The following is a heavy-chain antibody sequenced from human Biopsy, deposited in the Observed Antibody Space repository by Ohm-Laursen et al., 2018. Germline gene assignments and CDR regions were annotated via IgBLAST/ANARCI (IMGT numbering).Heavy chain of an antibody. CDR2: IIAVSGLV. V-gene: IGHV1-69*17. D-gene: IGHD3-3*01. CDR1: GYTFSTYG. CDR3: ATPFQYYDSWGGYPPFDH. Sequence: GSSVKVSCKVSGYTFSTYGISWVRQAPGEGLEWMGGIIAVSGLVNYAPKFQGRVSITADKSTTTAYMELSNLKSEDTAVYYCATPFQYYDSWGGYPPFDHWGQGTLVTVSS. J-gene: IGHJ4*02.